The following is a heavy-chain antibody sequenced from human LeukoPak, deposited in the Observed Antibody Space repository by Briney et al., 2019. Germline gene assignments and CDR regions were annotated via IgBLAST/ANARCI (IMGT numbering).Heavy chain of an antibody. J-gene: IGHJ4*02. CDR2: IIPIFGTA. Sequence: GASVKVSCKASGGTFSSYAISWVRQAPGQGLEWMGGIIPIFGTANYAQKFQGRVTITADESTSTAYMELSSLRSEDTAVYYCASFGVTNTDYFDYWGQGTLVTVSS. D-gene: IGHD3-16*01. V-gene: IGHV1-69*13. CDR3: ASFGVTNTDYFDY. CDR1: GGTFSSYA.